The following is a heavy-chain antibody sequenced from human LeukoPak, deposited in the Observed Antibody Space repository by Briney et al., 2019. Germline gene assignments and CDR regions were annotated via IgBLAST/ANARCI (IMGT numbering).Heavy chain of an antibody. CDR2: ISAYNGNT. D-gene: IGHD3-10*01. J-gene: IGHJ4*02. CDR1: GYTFISYH. Sequence: ASVKVSCKASGYTFISYHISWVRQAPRQGLEWMGWISAYNGNTNYAQKIQGRVTMTTDTSTSTAYMELRRLRSDDRAVYYCARRYGSGSYDYWGQGTLVTVSS. V-gene: IGHV1-18*01. CDR3: ARRYGSGSYDY.